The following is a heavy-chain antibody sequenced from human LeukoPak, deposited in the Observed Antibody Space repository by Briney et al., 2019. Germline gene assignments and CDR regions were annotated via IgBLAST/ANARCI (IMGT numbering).Heavy chain of an antibody. D-gene: IGHD6-13*01. CDR3: ARRYSTSWCLDY. CDR2: IYSGGNT. Sequence: PGGSLRLSCAASGFTVTSNYMSWVRQAPGKGLEWVSIIYSGGNTYYADSVKGRLTISRDNSKNTLYLQMNSLRAEDTAVYYCARRYSTSWCLDYWGQGALVTVSS. J-gene: IGHJ4*02. V-gene: IGHV3-53*01. CDR1: GFTVTSNY.